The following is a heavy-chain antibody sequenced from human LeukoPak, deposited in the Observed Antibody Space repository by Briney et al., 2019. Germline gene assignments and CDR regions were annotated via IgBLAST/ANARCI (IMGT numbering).Heavy chain of an antibody. CDR2: ISGSGGST. J-gene: IGHJ4*02. CDR1: GFIFSSYA. V-gene: IGHV3-23*01. D-gene: IGHD5-18*01. CDR3: AKDHGYSYGYASDY. Sequence: GGSLRLSCAASGFIFSSYAISWVRQAPGKGLEWVSAISGSGGSTYYADSVKGRFTISRDNSKNTLYLQMNSLRAEDTAVYYCAKDHGYSYGYASDYWGQGTLVTVSS.